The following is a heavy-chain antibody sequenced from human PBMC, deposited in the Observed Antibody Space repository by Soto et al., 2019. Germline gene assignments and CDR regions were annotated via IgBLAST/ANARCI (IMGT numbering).Heavy chain of an antibody. CDR1: GGSISDGAYY. CDR2: IYNSGNT. D-gene: IGHD2-21*01. V-gene: IGHV4-30-4*01. Sequence: QVQLQESGPGLVKPSQTLSLTCTVSGGSISDGAYYWSWIRQPPGKGLEWIGHIYNSGNTYNNPSLKSRRTISVDTSKNQFSLNLNSVTAADTAVYYCASGLSGDKVDQWGQGTLVTVSS. CDR3: ASGLSGDKVDQ. J-gene: IGHJ4*02.